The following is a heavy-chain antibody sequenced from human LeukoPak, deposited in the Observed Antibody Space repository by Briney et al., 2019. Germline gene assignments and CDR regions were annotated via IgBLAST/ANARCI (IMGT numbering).Heavy chain of an antibody. D-gene: IGHD2-2*01. J-gene: IGHJ4*02. CDR2: MNPNSGNT. CDR3: ARWYCSSTSCYFDY. V-gene: IGHV1-8*01. Sequence: ASVKVSCKASGYTFTSYDINWVRQATGQGLEWMGWMNPNSGNTGYAQKFQGRVTMTRNTSISTAYMELGSLRSEDTAVYYCARWYCSSTSCYFDYWGQGTPVTVSS. CDR1: GYTFTSYD.